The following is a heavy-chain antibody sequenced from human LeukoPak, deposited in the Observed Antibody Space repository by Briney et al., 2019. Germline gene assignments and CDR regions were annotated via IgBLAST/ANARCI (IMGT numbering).Heavy chain of an antibody. J-gene: IGHJ4*02. CDR2: ISYDGTNE. D-gene: IGHD3-10*01. CDR3: ARDLNVRLLWFGELDY. CDR1: GFIFSTYA. V-gene: IGHV3-30-3*01. Sequence: GGSLRLSCAASGFIFSTYAMHWVRQAPGKGLEWVAVISYDGTNEYYTESVKGRFTISRDDSKNTLYLQMSSLKPEDTAVYYCARDLNVRLLWFGELDYWSQGTLVTVSS.